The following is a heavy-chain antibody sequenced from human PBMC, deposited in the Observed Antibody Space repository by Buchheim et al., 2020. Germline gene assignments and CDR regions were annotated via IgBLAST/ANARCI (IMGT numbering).Heavy chain of an antibody. CDR1: GGSFSGYY. J-gene: IGHJ6*02. Sequence: QVQLQQWGAGLLKPSETLSLTCAVYGGSFSGYYWSWIRQPPGKGLEWIGEINHSGSTNYNPSLKSRVTISVDTSKNQFSLKLSSVTAADTAVYYCARAGTGGIAARRGYYYYGMDVWGQGTT. CDR3: ARAGTGGIAARRGYYYYGMDV. CDR2: INHSGST. V-gene: IGHV4-34*01. D-gene: IGHD6-6*01.